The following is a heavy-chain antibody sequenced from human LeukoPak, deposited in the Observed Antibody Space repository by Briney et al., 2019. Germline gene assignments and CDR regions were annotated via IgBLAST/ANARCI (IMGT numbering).Heavy chain of an antibody. Sequence: GGSLRLSCAASGFTFSSYSMGWVRQAPGKGLDGVSYISSSSSTIYYADSVKDRFTISRDNAKNSLYLQMNSLRAEDTAVYYCARDPYSGYDLQAFDYWGQGTLVTVSS. V-gene: IGHV3-48*01. CDR1: GFTFSSYS. J-gene: IGHJ4*02. CDR2: ISSSSSTI. D-gene: IGHD5-12*01. CDR3: ARDPYSGYDLQAFDY.